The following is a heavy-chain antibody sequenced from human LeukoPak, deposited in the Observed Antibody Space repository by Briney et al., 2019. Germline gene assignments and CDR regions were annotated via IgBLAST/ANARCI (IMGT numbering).Heavy chain of an antibody. Sequence: GASVKVSCKASGYTFTSYYMHWVRQAPGQGLEWMGIINPSGGSTSYAQKFQGRVTMTRDTSISTAYMELSRLRSDDTAVYYCAKWAGYYYGSGDSYYFDYWGQGTLVTVSS. V-gene: IGHV1-46*01. CDR1: GYTFTSYY. CDR3: AKWAGYYYGSGDSYYFDY. D-gene: IGHD3-10*01. CDR2: INPSGGST. J-gene: IGHJ4*02.